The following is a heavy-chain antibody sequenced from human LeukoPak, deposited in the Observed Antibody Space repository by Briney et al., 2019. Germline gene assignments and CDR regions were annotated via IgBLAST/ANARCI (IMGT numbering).Heavy chain of an antibody. CDR1: GFTFSNAW. D-gene: IGHD1-26*01. CDR2: ISSSSSYI. Sequence: GGSLRLSCAASGFTFSNAWMSWVRQAPGQGLEWVSSISSSSSYIYYADSVKGRFTISRDNAKNSLYLQMNSLRAEDTAVYYCARVGATTWYWGQGTLVTVSS. CDR3: ARVGATTWY. J-gene: IGHJ4*02. V-gene: IGHV3-21*01.